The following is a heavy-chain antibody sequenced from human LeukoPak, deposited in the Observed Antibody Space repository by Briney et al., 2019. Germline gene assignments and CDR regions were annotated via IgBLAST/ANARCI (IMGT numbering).Heavy chain of an antibody. CDR3: ARGLWGDFWSGDYYYYYMDV. CDR1: GGTFSSYA. J-gene: IGHJ6*03. CDR2: MNPNRGDT. V-gene: IGHV1-8*03. D-gene: IGHD3-3*01. Sequence: ASVKVSCKASGGTFSSYAISWVRQATGQGLEWMGWMNPNRGDTGYAQKFQGRVTITRNTPISTAYMELSSLRSEDTAVYYCARGLWGDFWSGDYYYYYMDVWGKGTTVTVSS.